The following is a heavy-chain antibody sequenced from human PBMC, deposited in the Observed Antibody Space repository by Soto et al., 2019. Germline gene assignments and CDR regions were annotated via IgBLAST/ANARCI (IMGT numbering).Heavy chain of an antibody. CDR3: AKGNVVGSSGWPHFDY. CDR1: GFTFSTCA. V-gene: IGHV3-23*01. D-gene: IGHD6-19*01. Sequence: EVQLLESGGGLVQPGGSLRLSCAASGFTFSTCAMNWVRQAPGKGLEWVSAISGSSFITYYADSVKGRFTVSRDNSKNTLYLQMNSLRAEDTAVYYCAKGNVVGSSGWPHFDYWGQGTLVTVSS. J-gene: IGHJ4*02. CDR2: ISGSSFIT.